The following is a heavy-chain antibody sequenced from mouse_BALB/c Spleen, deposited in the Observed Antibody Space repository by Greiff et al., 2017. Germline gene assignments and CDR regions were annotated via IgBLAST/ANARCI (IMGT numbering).Heavy chain of an antibody. V-gene: IGHV3-8*02. CDR2: ISYSGST. D-gene: IGHD2-1*01. CDR3: ARLEGNYLYFDY. J-gene: IGHJ2*01. Sequence: VQLKQSGPSLVKPSQTLSLTCSVTGDSITSGYWNWIRKFPGNKLEYMGYISYSGSTYYNPSLKSRISITRDTSKNQYYLQLNSVTTEDTATYYCARLEGNYLYFDYWGQGTTLTVSS. CDR1: GDSITSGY.